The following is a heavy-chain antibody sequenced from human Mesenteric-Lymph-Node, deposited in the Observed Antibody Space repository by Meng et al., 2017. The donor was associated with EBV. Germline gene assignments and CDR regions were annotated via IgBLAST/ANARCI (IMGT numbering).Heavy chain of an antibody. D-gene: IGHD3-16*01. CDR1: GGTFSGYS. Sequence: GQLQQWGAGLLKPSETLSLPCAVYGGTFSGYSWTWIRQPPGKGPEWIGEINQSGSTNYSPSLKSRVTISVDTSKNQFSLKLTSVTAADTAVYFCAALGSFASSIDPWGQGTLVTVSS. J-gene: IGHJ5*02. V-gene: IGHV4-34*08. CDR3: AALGSFASSIDP. CDR2: INQSGST.